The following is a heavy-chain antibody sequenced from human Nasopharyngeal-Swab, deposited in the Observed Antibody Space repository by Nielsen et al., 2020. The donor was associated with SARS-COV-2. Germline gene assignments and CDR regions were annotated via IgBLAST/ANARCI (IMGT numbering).Heavy chain of an antibody. Sequence: ASVKVSCKASGYSFTSYGISWVRQAPGQGLEWMGRISVTNGNVQLSLKFKDRVSMTTDTATGTAHIEVRKLSSDDTGVYYCARVSTMVLDYSGMDLWGQGTTVIISS. CDR2: ISVTNGNV. J-gene: IGHJ6*02. CDR3: ARVSTMVLDYSGMDL. V-gene: IGHV1-18*01. D-gene: IGHD4/OR15-4a*01. CDR1: GYSFTSYG.